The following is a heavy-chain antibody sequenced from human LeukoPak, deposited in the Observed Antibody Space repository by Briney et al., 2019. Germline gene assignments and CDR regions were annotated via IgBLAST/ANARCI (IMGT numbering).Heavy chain of an antibody. CDR2: TNPHTGGT. J-gene: IGHJ4*02. V-gene: IGHV1-2*02. D-gene: IGHD3-10*01. Sequence: ASVKVSCKASGYTFTYYYIHWVRQAPGQGLEWMGWTNPHTGGTNFPQKFQGRLTLTSDTSIGTAYMELRRLQSDDTAVYYCGKGNRDYYYLDSWGQGSLVTVSS. CDR1: GYTFTYYY. CDR3: GKGNRDYYYLDS.